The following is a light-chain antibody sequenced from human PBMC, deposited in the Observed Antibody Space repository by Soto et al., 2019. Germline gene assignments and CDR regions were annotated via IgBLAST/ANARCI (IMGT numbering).Light chain of an antibody. CDR2: QVT. Sequence: QSVQTHPASVSCYAGHSITIPCTGTSSDLAIYNSVSWCQQQPGKAPKLMIYQVTNRPSGVSNRFSGSRSGNTASLTISGLQAEEEADYYCSSSTDSSNHVFGSGTKGTXL. V-gene: IGLV2-14*01. J-gene: IGLJ1*01. CDR1: SSDLAIYNS. CDR3: SSSTDSSNHV.